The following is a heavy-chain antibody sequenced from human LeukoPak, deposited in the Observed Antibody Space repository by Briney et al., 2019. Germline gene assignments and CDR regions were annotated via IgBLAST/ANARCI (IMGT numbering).Heavy chain of an antibody. J-gene: IGHJ4*02. Sequence: PGGSLRLSCAASGFTFSSYAMHWVRQAPGKGLEYVSAISSNGGSTYYANSVKGRFTISRDNSKNTLYLQMGSLRAEDMAVYYCARGQLGSVFDYWGQGTLVTVSS. D-gene: IGHD1-1*01. CDR2: ISSNGGST. CDR3: ARGQLGSVFDY. V-gene: IGHV3-64*01. CDR1: GFTFSSYA.